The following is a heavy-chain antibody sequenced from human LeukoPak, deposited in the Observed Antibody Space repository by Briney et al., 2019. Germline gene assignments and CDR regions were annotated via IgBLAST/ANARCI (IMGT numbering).Heavy chain of an antibody. V-gene: IGHV3-7*04. D-gene: IGHD1-7*01. CDR1: GFTFSSHA. Sequence: GGSLRLSCAASGFTFSSHAMNWVRQAPGKGLEWVANIKQDGGEKYYVDSVKGRFTISRDNAKNSLFLQMNSLRAEDTAVYYCARGPSNYAGDYGGQGTLVTVSS. CDR3: ARGPSNYAGDY. J-gene: IGHJ4*02. CDR2: IKQDGGEK.